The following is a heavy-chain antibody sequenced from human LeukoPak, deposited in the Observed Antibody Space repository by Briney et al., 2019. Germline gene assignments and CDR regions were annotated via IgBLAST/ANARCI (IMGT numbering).Heavy chain of an antibody. CDR1: GYTFTGYY. D-gene: IGHD3-22*01. CDR3: ARGFRAYYYDSSGYPGNFDY. Sequence: ASVKVSCKASGYTFTGYYMHWVRQAPGQGLEWMGWINPSSGGTNYAQKFQGRVTMTRDTSISTAYMELSRLRSDDTAVYYCARGFRAYYYDSSGYPGNFDYWGQGTLVTVSS. V-gene: IGHV1-2*02. J-gene: IGHJ4*02. CDR2: INPSSGGT.